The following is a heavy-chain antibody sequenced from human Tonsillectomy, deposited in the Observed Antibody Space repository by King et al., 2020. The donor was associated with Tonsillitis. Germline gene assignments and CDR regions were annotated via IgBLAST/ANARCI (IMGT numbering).Heavy chain of an antibody. CDR1: GFTFDDYA. CDR2: ISWNSGSI. V-gene: IGHV3-9*01. Sequence: VQLVESGGGLVQPGRSLRLSCAASGFTFDDYAMHWVRQAPGKGLEWVSGISWNSGSIGYADSVKGRFTISRDNAKNSLYLQMNSLRAEDTALYYCARSLYDILTGSFYWGQGTLVTVSS. D-gene: IGHD3-9*01. CDR3: ARSLYDILTGSFY. J-gene: IGHJ4*02.